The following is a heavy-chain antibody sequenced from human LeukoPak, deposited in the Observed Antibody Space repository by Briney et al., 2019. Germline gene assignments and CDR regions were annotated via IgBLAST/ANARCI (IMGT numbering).Heavy chain of an antibody. D-gene: IGHD6-19*01. V-gene: IGHV4-59*08. CDR3: ASSGWNDAFDI. Sequence: SETLSLTCTVSGGSISGYYWSWIRQPPGKGLEWIGYIFYSGNTNYNPSLKSRVTISVDTSKNQFSLKLSSVTAADTAVYYCASSGWNDAFDIWGQGTMVTVSS. CDR1: GGSISGYY. CDR2: IFYSGNT. J-gene: IGHJ3*02.